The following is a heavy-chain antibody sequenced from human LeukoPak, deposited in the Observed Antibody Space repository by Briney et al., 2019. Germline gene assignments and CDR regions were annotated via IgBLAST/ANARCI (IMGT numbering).Heavy chain of an antibody. CDR3: ARVEPAADAFDI. CDR2: ISAYSGNT. CDR1: GYTFTSYG. Sequence: ASVKVSCKASGYTFTSYGISWVRQAPGQGLERMGWISAYSGNTNYAQKLQGRVTMTTDTSTSTAYMELRSLRSDDRAVYYCARVEPAADAFDIWGQGTMVTVSS. D-gene: IGHD2-2*01. V-gene: IGHV1-18*01. J-gene: IGHJ3*02.